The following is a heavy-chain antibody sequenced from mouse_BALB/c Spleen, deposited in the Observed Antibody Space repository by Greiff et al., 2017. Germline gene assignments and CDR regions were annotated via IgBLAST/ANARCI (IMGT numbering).Heavy chain of an antibody. Sequence: EVKLVESGGGLVQPGGSLRLSCATSGFTFSDFYMESVRQPPGKRLEWIAASRNKANDYTTEYSASVKGRFIVSRDTSQSILYLQMNALRAEDTAIYYCARDGYDGYFDYWGQGTTLTVSS. CDR2: SRNKANDYTT. CDR1: GFTFSDFY. CDR3: ARDGYDGYFDY. D-gene: IGHD2-12*01. J-gene: IGHJ2*01. V-gene: IGHV7-1*02.